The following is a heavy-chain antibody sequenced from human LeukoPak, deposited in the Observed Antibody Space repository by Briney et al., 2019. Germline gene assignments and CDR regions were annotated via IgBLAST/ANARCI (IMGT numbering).Heavy chain of an antibody. CDR2: ISSSGSTI. D-gene: IGHD6-19*01. CDR3: ARGSEAVGGTTGFDY. CDR1: GFTFSVYY. Sequence: GGPLRLSCAASGFTFSVYYMSWIRQAPGKGLEGVSYISSSGSTIYYADSVKGRFTISRDNAKNSLYLQMNSLTGEDTAVYYCARGSEAVGGTTGFDYWGQGTLVTVSS. J-gene: IGHJ4*02. V-gene: IGHV3-11*01.